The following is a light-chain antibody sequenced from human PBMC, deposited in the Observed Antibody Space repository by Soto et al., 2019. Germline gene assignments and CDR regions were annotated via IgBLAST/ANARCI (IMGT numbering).Light chain of an antibody. Sequence: DIQMTQSPSSLSASVGDRVTISCRAAQSISTYLNWYQQKPGTAPRLLIYSASSVKTGVPPRFSGSGSGRDSTLTISSLRPEDIATYFCQQSYTSPPWTFGQGTKVEIK. CDR2: SAS. CDR1: QSISTY. J-gene: IGKJ1*01. CDR3: QQSYTSPPWT. V-gene: IGKV1-39*01.